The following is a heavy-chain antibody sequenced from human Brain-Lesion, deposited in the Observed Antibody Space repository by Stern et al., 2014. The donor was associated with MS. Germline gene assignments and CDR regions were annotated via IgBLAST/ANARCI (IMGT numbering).Heavy chain of an antibody. Sequence: QLQLXXXGPGLVKPSEXLSLTCTXSGGXVSRAXXXXXWIXXXPXXXXXXXGXXXXXGTPKYHPSLKSRVPISVDTSRNQFSLTLRPLPAADTAVYYCARDVYQLLGGYYYYLXXXXWGQGATVAVSS. CDR3: ARDVYQLLGGYYYYLXXXX. CDR2: XXXXGTP. CDR1: GGXVSRAXXX. V-gene: IGHV4-61*01. D-gene: IGHD3-22*01. J-gene: IGHJ6*02.